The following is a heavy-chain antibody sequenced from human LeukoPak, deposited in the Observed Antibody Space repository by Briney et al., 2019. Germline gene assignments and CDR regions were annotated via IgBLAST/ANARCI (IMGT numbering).Heavy chain of an antibody. V-gene: IGHV4-39*01. J-gene: IGHJ4*02. Sequence: PSETLSLTCTVSGGSISSSSYYWGWIRQPPGKGLEWIGSIYYSGSTYYNPSLKSRVTISVDTSKNQFSLKLSSVTAADTAVYYCARTTRVGTLIYFDYWGQGTLVTVSS. CDR3: ARTTRVGTLIYFDY. D-gene: IGHD1-26*01. CDR2: IYYSGST. CDR1: GGSISSSSYY.